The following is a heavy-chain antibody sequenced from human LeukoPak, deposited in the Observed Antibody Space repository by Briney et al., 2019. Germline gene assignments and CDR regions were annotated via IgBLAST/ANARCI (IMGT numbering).Heavy chain of an antibody. CDR2: INPNSGGT. V-gene: IGHV1-2*02. CDR3: ARFSSSWYEDDVFDI. J-gene: IGHJ3*02. Sequence: ASVKVSCKASGYTFTGYYMHWVRQAPGQGLEWMGWINPNSGGTNYAQKFQGRVTMTRDTSISTAYMELSRLRSDDTAVYYCARFSSSWYEDDVFDIWGQGTMVTVSS. D-gene: IGHD6-13*01. CDR1: GYTFTGYY.